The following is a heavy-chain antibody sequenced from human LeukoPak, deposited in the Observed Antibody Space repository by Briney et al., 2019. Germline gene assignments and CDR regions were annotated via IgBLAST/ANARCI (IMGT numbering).Heavy chain of an antibody. CDR1: GGSISSYY. CDR2: IYYSGST. J-gene: IGHJ4*02. D-gene: IGHD3-22*01. Sequence: SETLSLTCTVSGGSISSYYWSWIRQPPGKGLEWIGYIYYSGSTYYNPSLKSRVTISVDTSKNQFSLKLSSVTAADTAVYYCARTGYYYDSSGYFDYWGQGTLVTVSS. V-gene: IGHV4-59*12. CDR3: ARTGYYYDSSGYFDY.